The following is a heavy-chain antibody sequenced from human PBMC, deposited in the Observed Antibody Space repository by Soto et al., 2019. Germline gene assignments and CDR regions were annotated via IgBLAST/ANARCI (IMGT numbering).Heavy chain of an antibody. CDR3: ARDTYYGSGSGYYYGMDV. CDR1: GFTFSSYS. Sequence: GGSLRLSCAASGFTFSSYSMNWVRQAPGKGLEWVSSISSSSSYIYYADSVKGRFTISRDNAKNSLYLQMNSLRAEDTAVYYCARDTYYGSGSGYYYGMDVWGQGTTVTVSS. CDR2: ISSSSSYI. J-gene: IGHJ6*02. V-gene: IGHV3-21*01. D-gene: IGHD3-10*01.